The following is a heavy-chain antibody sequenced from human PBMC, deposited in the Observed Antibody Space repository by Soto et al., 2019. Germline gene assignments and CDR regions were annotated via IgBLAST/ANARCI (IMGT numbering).Heavy chain of an antibody. CDR3: ARDYHNWFDP. D-gene: IGHD2-2*01. J-gene: IGHJ5*02. CDR1: GFTFSSYA. CDR2: ISYDGSNK. V-gene: IGHV3-30-3*01. Sequence: QVQLVESGGGVVQPGRSLRLSCAASGFTFSSYAMHWVRQAPGKGLEWVAVISYDGSNKYYADSVKGRFTISRDNSKNTLYLQRNSLRAEDTAVYYCARDYHNWFDPWGQGTLVTVSS.